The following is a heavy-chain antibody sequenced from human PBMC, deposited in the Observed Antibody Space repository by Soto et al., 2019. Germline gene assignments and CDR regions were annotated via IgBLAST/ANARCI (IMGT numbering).Heavy chain of an antibody. CDR1: DGSISSSSDY. Sequence: QLQVQESGPGLVKPSETLSLTCTVSDGSISSSSDYWGWIRQPPGKGLEGIGSISYSGTTYYNTSLKSRVTISLDTSKNQFSLKLSSVTAADTAVYYCARHRSGSYYKACEVWGQGTMVNVSS. J-gene: IGHJ3*01. CDR3: ARHRSGSYYKACEV. V-gene: IGHV4-39*01. D-gene: IGHD1-26*01. CDR2: ISYSGTT.